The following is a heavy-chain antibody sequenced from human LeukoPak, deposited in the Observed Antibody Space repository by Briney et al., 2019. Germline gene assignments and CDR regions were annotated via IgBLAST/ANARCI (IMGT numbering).Heavy chain of an antibody. V-gene: IGHV3-30*18. CDR3: AKDFVTALDY. D-gene: IGHD2-21*02. Sequence: PGRSLRLSCAASGFTFSSYGTHWVRQAPGKGLEWVAVISYDGSKKYYADSVKGRFTISRDNSKNTLFLQMNNLRAEDTAVYYCAKDFVTALDYWGQGTLVTVSS. CDR2: ISYDGSKK. CDR1: GFTFSSYG. J-gene: IGHJ4*02.